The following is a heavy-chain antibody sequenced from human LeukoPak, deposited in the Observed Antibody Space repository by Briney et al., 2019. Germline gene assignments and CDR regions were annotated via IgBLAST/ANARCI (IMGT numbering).Heavy chain of an antibody. D-gene: IGHD6-19*01. CDR1: GFTFNNYW. Sequence: GSLRLSCAASGFTFNNYWMSWVRQAPGKGLEWLANIKRDGSDKYYVGSVEGRFTISRDNAKNSLYLQMSSLGAEDTAMYYCARALYNRGWYPDYFDSWGQGTLVTVSS. J-gene: IGHJ4*02. V-gene: IGHV3-7*01. CDR2: IKRDGSDK. CDR3: ARALYNRGWYPDYFDS.